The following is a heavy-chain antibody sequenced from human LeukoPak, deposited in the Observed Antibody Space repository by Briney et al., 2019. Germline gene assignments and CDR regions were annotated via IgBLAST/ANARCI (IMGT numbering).Heavy chain of an antibody. V-gene: IGHV3-9*01. CDR2: ISWNSGSI. CDR1: GFTFSSYA. CDR3: AKDIVAAAGPGGFDP. J-gene: IGHJ5*02. Sequence: GGSLRLSCAASGFTFSSYAMSWVRQAPGKGLEWVSGISWNSGSIGYADSVKGRFTISRDNAKNSLYLQMNSLRAEDTALYYCAKDIVAAAGPGGFDPWGQGTLVTVSS. D-gene: IGHD6-13*01.